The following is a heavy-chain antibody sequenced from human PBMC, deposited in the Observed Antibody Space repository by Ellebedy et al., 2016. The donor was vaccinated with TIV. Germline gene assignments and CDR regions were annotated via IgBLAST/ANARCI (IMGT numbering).Heavy chain of an antibody. D-gene: IGHD1-26*01. V-gene: IGHV5-10-1*01. CDR1: EYSFIHYW. J-gene: IGHJ4*02. CDR2: IDPSDPSGSYT. CDR3: ARHELGSNAAFDY. Sequence: GGSLSLSXKGSEYSFIHYWISWVRQMPGKGLEWMGRIDPSDPSGSYTTYSPSSQGHVTISVDKSITTAYLEWSSLKASDTAMYYCARHELGSNAAFDYWGQGTLVTVSS.